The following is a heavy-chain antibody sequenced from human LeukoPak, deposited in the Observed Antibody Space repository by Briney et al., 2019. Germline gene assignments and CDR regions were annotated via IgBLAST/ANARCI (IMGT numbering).Heavy chain of an antibody. CDR1: GGSISSSNYY. J-gene: IGHJ4*02. Sequence: SETLSLTCTVSGGSISSSNYYCGWLRQPPGKGLEWIGSVNYSGHTYYNPSLKSRVTLSVDTSRNQFSLRLSSATASDTAVYYCTRRSITGASDYWGQGTLVTVSS. CDR2: VNYSGHT. D-gene: IGHD1-20*01. V-gene: IGHV4-39*01. CDR3: TRRSITGASDY.